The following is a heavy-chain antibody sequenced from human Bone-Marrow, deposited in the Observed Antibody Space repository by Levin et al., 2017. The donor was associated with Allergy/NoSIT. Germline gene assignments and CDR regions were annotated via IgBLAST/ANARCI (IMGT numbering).Heavy chain of an antibody. CDR3: AKDGNQLVPYYMDV. CDR2: ISGSGGST. V-gene: IGHV3-23*01. J-gene: IGHJ6*03. CDR1: GFTFSSYA. D-gene: IGHD2-2*01. Sequence: PGGSLRLSCAASGFTFSSYAMSWVRQAPGKGLEWVSAISGSGGSTYYADSVKGRFTISRDNSKNTLYLQMNSLRAEDTAVYYGAKDGNQLVPYYMDVWGKGTTVTVSS.